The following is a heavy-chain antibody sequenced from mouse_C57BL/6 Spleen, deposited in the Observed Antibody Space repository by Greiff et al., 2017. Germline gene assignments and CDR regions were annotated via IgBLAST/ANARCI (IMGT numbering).Heavy chain of an antibody. CDR3: TKREDDYNYFDY. Sequence: VQLQQSGAELVRPGASVTLSCKASGYTFSDYEMHWVKQTPVHGLEWIGAIDPETGGTAYNQKFKGKAILTADKSSSTAYMELRSLTSTDSAVYYLTKREDDYNYFDYWGQGTTLTVSS. J-gene: IGHJ2*01. CDR1: GYTFSDYE. D-gene: IGHD2-4*01. CDR2: IDPETGGT. V-gene: IGHV1-15*01.